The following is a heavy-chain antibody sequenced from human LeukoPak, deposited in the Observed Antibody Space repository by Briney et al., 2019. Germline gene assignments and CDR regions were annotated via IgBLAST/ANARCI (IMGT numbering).Heavy chain of an antibody. J-gene: IGHJ4*02. CDR1: GFTFSSYS. Sequence: GSLRLSCAASGFTFSSYSMNWVRQAPGKGLEWVSYIGISGSTKYYADSVKGRFTISRDNAKNSLYLQMNSLTAEDTAIYYCAREMGGYPCDYWGQGTLVTVSS. D-gene: IGHD5-12*01. V-gene: IGHV3-48*04. CDR2: IGISGSTK. CDR3: AREMGGYPCDY.